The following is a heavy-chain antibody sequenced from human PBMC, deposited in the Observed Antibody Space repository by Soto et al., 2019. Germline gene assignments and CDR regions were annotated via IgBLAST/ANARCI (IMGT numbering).Heavy chain of an antibody. D-gene: IGHD1-26*01. Sequence: WGSLRLSCAASGFTCSSFWMTWVRQAPGKGLEWVANIKHDGSEKYYVESVKGRFTISRDNARNSRFLEMKSQRSEDTAVYSCVRDRSGSYLEGFDYWGQGTLVTVSS. CDR3: VRDRSGSYLEGFDY. V-gene: IGHV3-7*01. CDR2: IKHDGSEK. CDR1: GFTCSSFW. J-gene: IGHJ4*02.